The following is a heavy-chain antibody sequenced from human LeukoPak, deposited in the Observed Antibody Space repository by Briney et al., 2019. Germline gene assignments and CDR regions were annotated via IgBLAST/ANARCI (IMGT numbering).Heavy chain of an antibody. CDR1: GFTFSSYG. V-gene: IGHV3-33*01. J-gene: IGHJ4*02. CDR2: IWYDGSNK. D-gene: IGHD5-24*01. Sequence: GRSLRLSRAASGFTFSSYGMHRVRQAPGKGLEWVAVIWYDGSNKYYADSVKGRFTISRDNSKNTLYLQMNSLRAEDTAVYYCARDLDGYNENYFDYWGQGTLVTVSS. CDR3: ARDLDGYNENYFDY.